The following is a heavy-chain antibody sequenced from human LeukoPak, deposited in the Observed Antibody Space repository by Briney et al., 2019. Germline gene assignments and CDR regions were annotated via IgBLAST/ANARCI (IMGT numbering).Heavy chain of an antibody. CDR2: INYSGRT. J-gene: IGHJ5*02. CDR3: ARRRKDLDWFDP. CDR1: GDSISSSDFY. V-gene: IGHV4-39*01. Sequence: SETLSLTCTVSGDSISSSDFYWGWIRRPPGKGLEWIALINYSGRTFYNPSLESRVTISVDMSKNQFSLRLNSVTAADTAVYYCARRRKDLDWFDPWGQGTLVTVSS.